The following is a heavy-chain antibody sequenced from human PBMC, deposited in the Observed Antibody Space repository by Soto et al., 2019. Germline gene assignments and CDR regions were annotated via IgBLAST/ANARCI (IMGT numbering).Heavy chain of an antibody. CDR3: AHPRGFGVFDAVDI. V-gene: IGHV3-23*01. CDR2: ISSSGGST. CDR1: GFIFSTYA. D-gene: IGHD3-10*01. J-gene: IGHJ3*02. Sequence: EAQLLETGGRLVQPGGSVRLSCAAFGFIFSTYAMNWIRQAPAEGPDWVSAISSSGGSTSYAESVRGRFTISRDNSVNTLHLQMSSLRTEDTAVYYCAHPRGFGVFDAVDIWGQGTMVTVSS.